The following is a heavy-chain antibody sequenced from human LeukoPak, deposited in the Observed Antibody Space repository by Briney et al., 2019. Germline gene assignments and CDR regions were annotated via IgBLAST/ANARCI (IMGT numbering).Heavy chain of an antibody. V-gene: IGHV1-58*02. CDR2: IVVGSGNT. CDR3: ARAAHRGRYFDWLEIDY. Sequence: GASVKVSCKASGFTFTSSAMQWVRQARGQRLEWIGWIVVGSGNTKYAQKLQERVTITRDMSTSTAYMELSSLRSEDTAVYYCARAAHRGRYFDWLEIDYWGQGTLVTVSS. D-gene: IGHD3-9*01. J-gene: IGHJ4*02. CDR1: GFTFTSSA.